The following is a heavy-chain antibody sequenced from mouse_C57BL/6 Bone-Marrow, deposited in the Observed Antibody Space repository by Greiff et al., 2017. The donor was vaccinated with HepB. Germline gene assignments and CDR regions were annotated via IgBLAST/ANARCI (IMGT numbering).Heavy chain of an antibody. Sequence: EVQLQESGPGLVKPSQSLSLTCSVTGYSITSGYYWNWIRQFPGNKLEWMGYISYDGSNNYNPSLKNRISITRDTSKNQFFLKLNSVTTEDTATYYCARVHYGYDEGFDYWGQGTTLTVSS. CDR3: ARVHYGYDEGFDY. CDR2: ISYDGSN. CDR1: GYSITSGYY. D-gene: IGHD2-2*01. V-gene: IGHV3-6*01. J-gene: IGHJ2*01.